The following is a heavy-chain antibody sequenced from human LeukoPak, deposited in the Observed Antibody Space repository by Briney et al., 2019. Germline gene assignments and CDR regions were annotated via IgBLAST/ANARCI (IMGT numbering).Heavy chain of an antibody. J-gene: IGHJ3*02. Sequence: GGSLRLSCTASGFTFGDYAMHWVREAPGKGLEWVAVISYDGSNKYYADSVKGRFTISRDNSKNTLYLQMNSLRAEDTAVYYCARDQVVTAIHHDAFDIWGQGTMVTVSS. D-gene: IGHD2-21*02. CDR2: ISYDGSNK. V-gene: IGHV3-30*07. CDR3: ARDQVVTAIHHDAFDI. CDR1: GFTFGDYA.